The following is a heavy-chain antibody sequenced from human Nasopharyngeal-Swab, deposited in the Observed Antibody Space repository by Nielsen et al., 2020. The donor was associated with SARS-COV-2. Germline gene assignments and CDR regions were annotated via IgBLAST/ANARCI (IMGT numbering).Heavy chain of an antibody. J-gene: IGHJ6*03. D-gene: IGHD1-1*01. V-gene: IGHV3-13*01. CDR2: IGTAGDT. CDR3: AREAFDSTTYYYYMDV. Sequence: GGSLRLSCAASGFTFSSYDMHWVRQATGKGLEWVSAIGTAGDTYYPGSVKGRFTISRENAKNSLYLQMNSLRAGDTAVYYCAREAFDSTTYYYYMDVWGKGTTVTVSS. CDR1: GFTFSSYD.